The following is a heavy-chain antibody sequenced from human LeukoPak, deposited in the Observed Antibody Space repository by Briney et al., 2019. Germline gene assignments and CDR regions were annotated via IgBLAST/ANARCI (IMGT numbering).Heavy chain of an antibody. V-gene: IGHV3-21*06. D-gene: IGHD2-15*01. CDR3: ARGWSADYFDY. CDR2: ISSSSSYI. CDR1: GFTFSSYS. Sequence: GGSLRLSCAASGFTFSSYSVNWVRQAPGKGLEWVSSISSSSSYIYYADSVKGRFTISRDNAKNSLYLQMNSLRAEDTAVYYCARGWSADYFDYWGQGILVTVSS. J-gene: IGHJ4*02.